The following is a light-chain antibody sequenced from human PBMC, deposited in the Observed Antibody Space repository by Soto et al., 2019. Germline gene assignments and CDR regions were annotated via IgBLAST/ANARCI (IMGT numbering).Light chain of an antibody. Sequence: EIVLTQSPGTLSLSPGERATLSCRASQSVSSSYLAWYQQKPGQAPRLLIYGASSRATGIPDRFSGSGSGTDFTLTISSLQSEDFAVYYCQHFNSWPLLFGQGTKVEIK. CDR3: QHFNSWPLL. V-gene: IGKV3-20*01. CDR2: GAS. CDR1: QSVSSSY. J-gene: IGKJ1*01.